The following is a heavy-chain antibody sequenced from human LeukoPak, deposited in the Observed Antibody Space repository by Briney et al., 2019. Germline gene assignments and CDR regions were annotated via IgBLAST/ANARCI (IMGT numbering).Heavy chain of an antibody. J-gene: IGHJ4*02. CDR1: GGSISSGGYY. CDR2: IYHSGST. D-gene: IGHD6-13*01. Sequence: PSQTLSLTCTVSGGSISSGGYYWSWIRQPPGKGLEWIGYIYHSGSTYYNPSLKSRVTISVDRSKNQFSLKLSSVTAADTAVYYCAREDLPSSSWYYYFDYWGQGTLVTVSS. CDR3: AREDLPSSSWYYYFDY. V-gene: IGHV4-30-2*01.